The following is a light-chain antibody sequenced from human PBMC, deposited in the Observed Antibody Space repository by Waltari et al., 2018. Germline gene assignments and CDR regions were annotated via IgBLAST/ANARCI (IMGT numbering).Light chain of an antibody. Sequence: DIVMTQSPLSLPVTPGEPASISCRSSQSLLPINGYNYLYWYRQKPGQSPRLLIYLGSNRASGVPDRFSGSGSGTDFTLKISRVEAEDVGVYYCMQALQTPPGTFGGGTKVEIK. CDR3: MQALQTPPGT. CDR2: LGS. J-gene: IGKJ4*01. CDR1: QSLLPINGYNY. V-gene: IGKV2-28*01.